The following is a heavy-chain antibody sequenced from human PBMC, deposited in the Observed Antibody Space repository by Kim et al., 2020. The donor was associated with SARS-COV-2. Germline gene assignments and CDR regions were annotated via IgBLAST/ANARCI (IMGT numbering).Heavy chain of an antibody. D-gene: IGHD1-26*01. CDR3: ASLSGSYYSEYFQH. J-gene: IGHJ1*01. Sequence: AQKFQGRVTMTRETSTSTVYMELSSLRSEDTAVYYCASLSGSYYSEYFQHWGQGTLVTVSS. V-gene: IGHV1-46*01.